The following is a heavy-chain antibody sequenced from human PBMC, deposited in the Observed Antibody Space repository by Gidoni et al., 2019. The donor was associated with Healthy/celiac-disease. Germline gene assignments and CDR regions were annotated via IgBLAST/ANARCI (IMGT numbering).Heavy chain of an antibody. CDR2: ISWNSGSI. V-gene: IGHV3-9*01. J-gene: IGHJ4*02. Sequence: EVQLVESGGGLVQPGRSLRLSCAASGFTFDDYAMHWVRQAPGKGLEWVSGISWNSGSIGYADSVKGRFTISRDNAKNSLYLQMNSLRAEDTALYYCAKVSSTVFDYWGQGTLVTVSS. CDR1: GFTFDDYA. CDR3: AKVSSTVFDY. D-gene: IGHD4-4*01.